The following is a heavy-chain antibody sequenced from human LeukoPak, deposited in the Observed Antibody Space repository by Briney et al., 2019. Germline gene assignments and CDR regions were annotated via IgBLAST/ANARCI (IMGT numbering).Heavy chain of an antibody. J-gene: IGHJ6*03. D-gene: IGHD3-3*01. CDR2: ISSSSSYI. V-gene: IGHV3-21*01. CDR3: ARDAYDFWSGYVYYYYYMDV. CDR1: EFSVGSNY. Sequence: KPGGSLRLSCAASEFSVGSNYMTWVRQAPGKGLEWVSSISSSSSYIYYADSVKGRFTISRDNAKNSLYLQMNSLRAEDTAVYYCARDAYDFWSGYVYYYYYMDVWGKGTTVTVSS.